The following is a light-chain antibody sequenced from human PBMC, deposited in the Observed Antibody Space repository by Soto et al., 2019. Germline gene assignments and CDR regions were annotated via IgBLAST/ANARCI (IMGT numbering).Light chain of an antibody. CDR3: QQYNNWPPWT. CDR1: QNVNRN. J-gene: IGKJ1*01. CDR2: RAS. Sequence: IVMTQSPATLSLSPGERATLSCRASQNVNRNLAWYQQRPGQAPRLLVYRASTTATGIPARFTGSGSGTEFTLTIRSLQSEDVAVYYCQQYNNWPPWTFGQGTKVEIK. V-gene: IGKV3-15*01.